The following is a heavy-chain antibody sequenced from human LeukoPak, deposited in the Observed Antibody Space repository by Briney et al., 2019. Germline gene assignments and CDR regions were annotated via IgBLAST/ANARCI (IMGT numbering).Heavy chain of an antibody. J-gene: IGHJ4*02. CDR1: GGSISSGGYY. CDR2: IDYSGST. V-gene: IGHV4-31*03. D-gene: IGHD2-8*01. Sequence: PSETLSLTCTVSGGSISSGGYYWSWIRQHPGKGLEWMGYIDYSGSTYYNPSLKSRVTISRDTSKNQFSLKLSSMTAADTAVYYCARGLYSIVDYWGQGTLVTVSS. CDR3: ARGLYSIVDY.